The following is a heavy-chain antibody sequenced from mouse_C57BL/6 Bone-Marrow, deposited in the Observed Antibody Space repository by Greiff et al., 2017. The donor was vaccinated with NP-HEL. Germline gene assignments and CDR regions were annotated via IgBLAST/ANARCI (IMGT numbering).Heavy chain of an antibody. D-gene: IGHD1-1*01. CDR1: GYTFTEYT. V-gene: IGHV1-62-2*01. J-gene: IGHJ2*01. Sequence: VQLQESGAELVKPGASVKLSCKASGYTFTEYTIHWVKQRSGQGLEWIGWFYPGSGSIKYNEKFKDKATLTADKSSSTVYMELSRLTSEDSAVYFCARHADYYGSSPWYFDYWGQGTTLTVSS. CDR2: FYPGSGSI. CDR3: ARHADYYGSSPWYFDY.